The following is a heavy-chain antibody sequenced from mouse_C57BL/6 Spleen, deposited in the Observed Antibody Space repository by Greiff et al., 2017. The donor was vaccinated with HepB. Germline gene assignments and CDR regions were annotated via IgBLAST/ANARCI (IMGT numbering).Heavy chain of an antibody. D-gene: IGHD3-3*01. V-gene: IGHV1-53*01. J-gene: IGHJ3*01. CDR2: INPSNGGT. CDR3: ARSGLGGFAY. Sequence: QVQLQQPGTELVKPGASVKLSCTASGYTFTSYWLHWVKQRPGQGLEWIGNINPSNGGTNYNEKFKSKATLTVDKSSSPAYMQLSSLTSEDAAVYYCARSGLGGFAYWGQGTLVTVSA. CDR1: GYTFTSYW.